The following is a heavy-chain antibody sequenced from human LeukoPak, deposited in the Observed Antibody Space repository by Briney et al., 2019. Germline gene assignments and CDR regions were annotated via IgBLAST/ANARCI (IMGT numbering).Heavy chain of an antibody. J-gene: IGHJ4*02. Sequence: SGTLSLTCAVYGGSFSGYYWSWIRQPPGKGLEWIGEINHSGSTNYNPSLKSRVTISVDTSKNQFSLKLSSVTAADTAVYYCASPGSSGWYVDPYFDYWGQGTLVTVSS. CDR3: ASPGSSGWYVDPYFDY. CDR2: INHSGST. V-gene: IGHV4-34*01. D-gene: IGHD6-19*01. CDR1: GGSFSGYY.